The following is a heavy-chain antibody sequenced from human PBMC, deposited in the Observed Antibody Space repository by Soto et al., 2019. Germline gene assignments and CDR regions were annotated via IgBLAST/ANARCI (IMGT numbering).Heavy chain of an antibody. J-gene: IGHJ4*02. Sequence: QLQLQESGPGLVKPSETLSLTCTVSGGSISSSSYYWGWIRQPPGKGLEWIGSIYYSGSTYYNPSLKSRVTISVDTSKTQFSLQLRSVTAADTAVYYCAGRPHYYDRGDGDDYWGQGTLVTVSS. CDR3: AGRPHYYDRGDGDDY. V-gene: IGHV4-39*01. CDR2: IYYSGST. CDR1: GGSISSSSYY. D-gene: IGHD3-10*02.